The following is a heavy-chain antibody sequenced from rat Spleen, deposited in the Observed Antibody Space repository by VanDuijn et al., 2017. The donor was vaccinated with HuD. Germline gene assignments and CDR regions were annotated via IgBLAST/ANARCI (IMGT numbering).Heavy chain of an antibody. CDR1: GFTFSSYG. Sequence: AVQLVESGGGLVQPGKSLKLSCSASGFTFSSYGMHWIRQAPGKGLDWVAYISSSSGTVYADAVKERFTISRDNAKNTLYLQLNSLKSEDTAIYYCTRGHYSARGDYWGQGVMVTVSS. D-gene: IGHD1-1*01. J-gene: IGHJ2*01. V-gene: IGHV5-62*01. CDR2: ISSSSGT. CDR3: TRGHYSARGDY.